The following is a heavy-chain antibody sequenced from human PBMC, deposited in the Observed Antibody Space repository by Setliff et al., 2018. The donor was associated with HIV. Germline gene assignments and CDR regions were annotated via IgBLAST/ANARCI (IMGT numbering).Heavy chain of an antibody. D-gene: IGHD3-22*01. V-gene: IGHV1-2*02. CDR2: INPNSGGT. CDR3: ARKGSYYDSSGYWFDP. Sequence: ASVKVSCKASGYTFTGYYMQWVRQAPGQGLEWMGWINPNSGGTDYAQKFQGRVTMTRDTSISTAYMEVHRLRSDDTAVYYCARKGSYYDSSGYWFDPWGQGTLVTVSS. J-gene: IGHJ5*02. CDR1: GYTFTGYY.